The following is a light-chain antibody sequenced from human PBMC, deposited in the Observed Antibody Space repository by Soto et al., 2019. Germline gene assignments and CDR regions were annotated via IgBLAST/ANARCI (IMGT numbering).Light chain of an antibody. CDR2: GAS. Sequence: EIVMTQSPATLSVSPGERATLSCRASQSVSSNLAWYQQKPGQAPRLLIYGASTRATGIPARFSGSGSGTDFTLTISSLRSEDFAVYYWQQYNNWPPSITFGQGTRLEIK. V-gene: IGKV3-15*01. J-gene: IGKJ5*01. CDR3: QQYNNWPPSIT. CDR1: QSVSSN.